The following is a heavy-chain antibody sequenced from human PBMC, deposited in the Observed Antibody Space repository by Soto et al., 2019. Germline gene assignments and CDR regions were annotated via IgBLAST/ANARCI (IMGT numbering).Heavy chain of an antibody. V-gene: IGHV4-34*01. CDR2: INHSGST. CDR1: GGSFSDYY. Sequence: SETLSLTCAVYGGSFSDYYWSWIRQPPGKGLEWIGEINHSGSTNYNPSLKSRVTISVDTSKNQFSLKLSSVTAADTAVYYCSRVGAGPYYDILTGYDAFDIWGQGTMVTVSS. CDR3: SRVGAGPYYDILTGYDAFDI. D-gene: IGHD3-9*01. J-gene: IGHJ3*02.